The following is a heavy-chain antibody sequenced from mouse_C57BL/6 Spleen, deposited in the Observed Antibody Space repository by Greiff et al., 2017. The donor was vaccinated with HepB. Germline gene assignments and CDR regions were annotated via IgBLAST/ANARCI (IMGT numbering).Heavy chain of an antibody. J-gene: IGHJ2*01. V-gene: IGHV1-5*01. CDR1: GYTFTSYW. CDR2: IYPGNSDT. Sequence: VQLQQSGTVLARPGASVKMSCKTSGYTFTSYWMHWVKQRPGQGLEWIGAIYPGNSDTSYNQKFKGKAKLTAVTSASTAYMGLSSLTNEDSAVYYCTIGYDYDGDYWGQGTTLTVSS. D-gene: IGHD2-4*01. CDR3: TIGYDYDGDY.